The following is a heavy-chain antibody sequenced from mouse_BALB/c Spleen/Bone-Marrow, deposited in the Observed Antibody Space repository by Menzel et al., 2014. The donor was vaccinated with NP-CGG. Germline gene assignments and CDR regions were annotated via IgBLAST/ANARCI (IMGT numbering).Heavy chain of an antibody. CDR2: IDPETGGT. CDR3: TRLDSSGYGAY. D-gene: IGHD3-2*01. CDR1: GYTFTDYE. V-gene: IGHV1-15*01. J-gene: IGHJ3*01. Sequence: LVESGAELVRPGASVTLSCKASGYTFTDYEMHWLKQTPVHGLEWIGAIDPETGGTAYNQKSKGRATLTTDKSSSTAYMELRSLTSEDSAVYYCTRLDSSGYGAYWGQGTLVTVSA.